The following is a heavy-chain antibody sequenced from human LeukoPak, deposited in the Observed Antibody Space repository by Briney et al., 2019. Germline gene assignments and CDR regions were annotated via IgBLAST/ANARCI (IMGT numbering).Heavy chain of an antibody. D-gene: IGHD3-3*02. J-gene: IGHJ5*02. CDR1: GFTFSSYS. CDR2: ISSSSSSYI. Sequence: GGSLRLSCAASGFTFSSYSMNWVRQAPGKGLEWVSSISSSSSSYIYYADSVKGRFTISRDNAKNSLYLQMNSLRAEDTAVYYCAKDTLADNWFDPWGQGTLVTVSS. CDR3: AKDTLADNWFDP. V-gene: IGHV3-21*01.